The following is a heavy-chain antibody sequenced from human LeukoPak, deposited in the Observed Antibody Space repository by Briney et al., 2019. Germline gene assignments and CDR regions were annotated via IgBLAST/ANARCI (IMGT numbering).Heavy chain of an antibody. J-gene: IGHJ5*02. CDR2: IYYSGST. CDR3: ARDGPPRSPTSGWFDP. D-gene: IGHD2-15*01. V-gene: IGHV4-39*07. Sequence: SETLSLTCTVSGGSISSSSYYWGWIRQPPGKGLEWIGSIYYSGSTYYNPSLKSRVTISVDTSKNQFSLKLSSVTAADTAVYYCARDGPPRSPTSGWFDPWGQGTLVTVSS. CDR1: GGSISSSSYY.